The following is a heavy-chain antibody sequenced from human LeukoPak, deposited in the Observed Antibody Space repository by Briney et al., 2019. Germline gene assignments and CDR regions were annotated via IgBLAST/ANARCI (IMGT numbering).Heavy chain of an antibody. V-gene: IGHV4-59*01. CDR2: IYYSGST. J-gene: IGHJ4*02. CDR3: ARGGSGYELDY. D-gene: IGHD5-12*01. CDR1: GGSISSYY. Sequence: SETLSLTCTVSGGSISSYYWSWIRQPPGKGLEWIGYIYYSGSTNYNPSLKSRVTIPVDTSKNQFSLKLSSVTAADTAVYYCARGGSGYELDYWGQGTLVTVSS.